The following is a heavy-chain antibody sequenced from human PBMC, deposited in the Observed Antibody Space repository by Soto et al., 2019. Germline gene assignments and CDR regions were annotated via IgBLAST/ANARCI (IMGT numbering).Heavy chain of an antibody. CDR1: GYTFTSYY. D-gene: IGHD6-13*01. J-gene: IGHJ6*02. CDR2: INPSGGST. Sequence: ASVKVSCKASGYTFTSYYMHWLRQAPGQGLERMGIINPSGGSTSYAQKFQGRVTMTRETSTSTVYMELSSLRPEDSAVYYCARDGDGYNRAHGMDVWGQGTTVTVSS. CDR3: ARDGDGYNRAHGMDV. V-gene: IGHV1-46*01.